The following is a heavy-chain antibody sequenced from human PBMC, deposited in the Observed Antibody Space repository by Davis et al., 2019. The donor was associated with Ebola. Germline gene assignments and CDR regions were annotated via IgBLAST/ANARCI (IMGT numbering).Heavy chain of an antibody. V-gene: IGHV3-23*01. CDR2: ISGSGGST. CDR1: GFTFSSYA. CDR3: AKALWFGDPDLYYYYYYMDV. Sequence: PGGSLRLSCAASGFTFSSYAMSWVRQAPGKGLEWVSAISGSGGSTYYADSVKGRFTISRDNSKNTLYLQMNSLRAEDTAVYYCAKALWFGDPDLYYYYYYMDVWGKGTTVTVSS. J-gene: IGHJ6*03. D-gene: IGHD3-10*01.